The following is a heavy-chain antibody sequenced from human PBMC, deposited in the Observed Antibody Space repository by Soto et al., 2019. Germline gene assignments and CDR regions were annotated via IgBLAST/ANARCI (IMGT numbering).Heavy chain of an antibody. CDR2: TYYRSKWYN. CDR3: ARGARIAAAGMRYYYGMDV. V-gene: IGHV6-1*01. J-gene: IGHJ6*02. CDR1: GDSVSSNSAA. D-gene: IGHD6-13*01. Sequence: SQTLSLTCAISGDSVSSNSAAWNWIRQSPSRGLEWLGRTYYRSKWYNDYAVSVKSRITINPDTSKNQFSLQLNSVTPEDTAVYYCARGARIAAAGMRYYYGMDVWGQGTPVTVSS.